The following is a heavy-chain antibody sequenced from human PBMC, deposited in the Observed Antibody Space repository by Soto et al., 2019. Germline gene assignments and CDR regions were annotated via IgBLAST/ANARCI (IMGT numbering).Heavy chain of an antibody. J-gene: IGHJ6*02. CDR1: GGSISSYY. CDR3: ARGVRGAGYYYYGMDV. Sequence: QVQLQESGPGLVKPSETLSLTCTVSGGSISSYYWSWIRQPPGKGLEWIGYIYYSGSTNYNPSLKSRVTRSVDTSKNQFSLKLSSVTAADTAVYYCARGVRGAGYYYYGMDVWGQGTTVTVSS. D-gene: IGHD3-10*01. CDR2: IYYSGST. V-gene: IGHV4-59*01.